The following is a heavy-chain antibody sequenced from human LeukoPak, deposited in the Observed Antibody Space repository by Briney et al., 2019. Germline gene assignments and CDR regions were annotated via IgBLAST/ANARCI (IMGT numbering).Heavy chain of an antibody. CDR3: ARVPGDYIDY. Sequence: SETLSLTCAVYGGSFIGYYWSWIRQPPGKGLEWIGEINHSGSTNYNPSLKSRVTISVDTSKNQFSLKLSSVTAADTAVYYCARVPGDYIDYWGQGTLVTVSS. CDR2: INHSGST. V-gene: IGHV4-34*01. J-gene: IGHJ4*02. CDR1: GGSFIGYY.